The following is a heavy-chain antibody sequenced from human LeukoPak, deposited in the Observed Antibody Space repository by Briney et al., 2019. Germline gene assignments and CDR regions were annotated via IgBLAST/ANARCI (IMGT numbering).Heavy chain of an antibody. Sequence: SETLSLTCTVSGGSISSYYWSWIRQPPGKGLEWIGYIYYSGSTNYNPSLKSRVTISVDTSKNQFSLKLSSVTAADTAVYYCAGVRGTGWYFDLWGRGTLVTVSS. CDR1: GGSISSYY. V-gene: IGHV4-59*08. CDR3: AGVRGTGWYFDL. J-gene: IGHJ2*01. D-gene: IGHD1-14*01. CDR2: IYYSGST.